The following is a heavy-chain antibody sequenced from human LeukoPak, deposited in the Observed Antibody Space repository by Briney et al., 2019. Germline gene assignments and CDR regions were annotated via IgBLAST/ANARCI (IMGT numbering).Heavy chain of an antibody. V-gene: IGHV1-2*02. D-gene: IGHD3-16*02. CDR2: INPNSGGT. J-gene: IGHJ3*02. CDR3: ARESSSQELGYRYNHDAFDI. Sequence: GASVKVSCKASGYTFTGYYMHWVRQAPGQGLEWMAWINPNSGGTNYAQKFQGRVTMTRDTSISTAYMELSRLRSDDTAVYYCARESSSQELGYRYNHDAFDIWGQGIMVTVSS. CDR1: GYTFTGYY.